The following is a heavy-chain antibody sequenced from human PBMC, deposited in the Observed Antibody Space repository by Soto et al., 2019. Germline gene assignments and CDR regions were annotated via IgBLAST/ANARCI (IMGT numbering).Heavy chain of an antibody. CDR3: ARHRRYDILTSFPNYFDY. CDR1: GGSISSSSYY. J-gene: IGHJ4*02. Sequence: QLQLQESGPGLVKPSETLSLTCTVSGGSISSSSYYWGWIRQPPGKGLEWIGNIFYTGSTYYNPSLKSRVTISVDTSKNQFSLKLSSVTAADTAVYYCARHRRYDILTSFPNYFDYWGQGTLATVSS. D-gene: IGHD3-9*01. V-gene: IGHV4-39*01. CDR2: IFYTGST.